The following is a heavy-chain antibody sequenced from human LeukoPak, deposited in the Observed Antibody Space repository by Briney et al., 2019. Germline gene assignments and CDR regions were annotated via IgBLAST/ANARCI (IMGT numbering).Heavy chain of an antibody. J-gene: IGHJ4*02. CDR2: IYYSGST. V-gene: IGHV4-59*01. CDR1: GGSISSYY. D-gene: IGHD2-15*01. Sequence: SETLSLTCTVSGGSISSYYWSWIRQPPGKGLEWIGYIYYSGSTNYNPSLKSRVTISVDTSKNQFSLQLSSVTAADTAVYYCARIHRYCSGGACYVLDNWGQGTLVAVSS. CDR3: ARIHRYCSGGACYVLDN.